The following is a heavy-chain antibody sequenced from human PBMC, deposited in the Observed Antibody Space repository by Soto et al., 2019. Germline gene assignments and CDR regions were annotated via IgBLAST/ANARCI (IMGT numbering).Heavy chain of an antibody. CDR3: ARGSSGWYKKYFDY. V-gene: IGHV3-21*01. CDR1: GFTFSSYS. D-gene: IGHD6-19*01. Sequence: EVQLVESGGGLVKPGGSLRLSCAASGFTFSSYSMNWVRQAPGKGLEWVSSISSSSSYIYYADSVKGRFTISRDNAKNSLYLQMNSLRAEDTAVYYCARGSSGWYKKYFDYWGQGTLVTVSS. CDR2: ISSSSSYI. J-gene: IGHJ4*02.